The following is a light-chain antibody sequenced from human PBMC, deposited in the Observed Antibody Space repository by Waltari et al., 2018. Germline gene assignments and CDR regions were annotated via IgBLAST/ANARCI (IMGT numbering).Light chain of an antibody. CDR1: QSLVYTDGNIY. V-gene: IGKV2-30*01. CDR3: MQGTHWPPT. J-gene: IGKJ1*01. Sequence: DVVLAQSPLSLPVTLGQPASISCRSSQSLVYTDGNIYLNWFHQRPGQSPRRLIYKVSNRDSGVPDRFSGSGSGTNFTLKSSRFEADDVGVYFCMQGTHWPPTFGQGTKVEIK. CDR2: KVS.